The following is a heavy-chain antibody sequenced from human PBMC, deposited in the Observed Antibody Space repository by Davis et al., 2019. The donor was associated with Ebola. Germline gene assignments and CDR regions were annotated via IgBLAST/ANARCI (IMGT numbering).Heavy chain of an antibody. D-gene: IGHD6-13*01. CDR2: IIPIFGTA. Sequence: SVKVSCKASGGTFSSYAISWVRQAPGQGLEWMGGIIPIFGTANYAQKFQGRVTITADESTSTAYMELSSLRSEDTAVYYCAREGIAAAGILRKPIYYYYYYMDVWGKGTTVTVSS. CDR3: AREGIAAAGILRKPIYYYYYYMDV. J-gene: IGHJ6*03. CDR1: GGTFSSYA. V-gene: IGHV1-69*13.